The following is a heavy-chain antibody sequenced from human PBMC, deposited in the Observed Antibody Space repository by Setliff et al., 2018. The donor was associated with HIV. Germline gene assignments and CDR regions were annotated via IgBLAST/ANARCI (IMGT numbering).Heavy chain of an antibody. CDR1: GDSISRSNYY. CDR2: IYYSGIT. D-gene: IGHD2-15*01. Sequence: SETLSLTCTVSGDSISRSNYYWGWIRQPPGKGLQWIGNIYYSGITHYDPSLKSRVTISLDTSKNQFSLKLSSVTAADTAVYYCASPSDQTAGGFDIWGQGTMVTVSS. V-gene: IGHV4-39*01. CDR3: ASPSDQTAGGFDI. J-gene: IGHJ3*02.